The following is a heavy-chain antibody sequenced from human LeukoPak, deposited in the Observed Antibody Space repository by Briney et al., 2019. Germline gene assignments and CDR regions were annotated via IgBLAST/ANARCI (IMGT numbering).Heavy chain of an antibody. CDR2: ISGSGGST. J-gene: IGHJ4*02. Sequence: GGSLRLSCAASGFTFSSYAMSWVRQAPGKGLEWVSAISGSGGSTYYADSVKGRFTIFRDNSKNTLYLQMNSLRAEDTAVYYCATGYYDFWSGPQPFDYWGQGTLVTVSS. CDR1: GFTFSSYA. V-gene: IGHV3-23*01. D-gene: IGHD3-3*01. CDR3: ATGYYDFWSGPQPFDY.